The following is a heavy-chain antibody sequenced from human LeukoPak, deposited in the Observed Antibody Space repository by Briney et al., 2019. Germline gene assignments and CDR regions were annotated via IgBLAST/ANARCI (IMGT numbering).Heavy chain of an antibody. CDR2: VSDSGII. Sequence: SETLSLTCTVSGGSISSSYWSWIRQPPGKGLEWIGYVSDSGIISYNPSLKSRVTILLYTSKNQFYLRLSSVTAADTAVYYCARLRSWQLGVDSWGQGTLVTVSS. V-gene: IGHV4-59*08. D-gene: IGHD6-13*01. J-gene: IGHJ4*02. CDR3: ARLRSWQLGVDS. CDR1: GGSISSSY.